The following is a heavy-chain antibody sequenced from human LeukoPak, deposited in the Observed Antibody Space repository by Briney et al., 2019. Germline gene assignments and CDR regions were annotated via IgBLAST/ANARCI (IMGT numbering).Heavy chain of an antibody. Sequence: HAGGSLRLSCAASGFTFSSYAMHWVRQAPGKGLEWVSVIYSGGSTYYADSVKGRFTISRDNSKNTLYLQMNSLRAEDTAVYYCARAMGGSYYPFFDYWGQGTLVTVSS. CDR1: GFTFSSYA. D-gene: IGHD1-26*01. CDR2: IYSGGST. V-gene: IGHV3-53*01. CDR3: ARAMGGSYYPFFDY. J-gene: IGHJ4*02.